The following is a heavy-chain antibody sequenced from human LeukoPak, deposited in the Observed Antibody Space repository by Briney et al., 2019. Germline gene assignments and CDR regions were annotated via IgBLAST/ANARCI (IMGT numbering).Heavy chain of an antibody. D-gene: IGHD4-11*01. J-gene: IGHJ4*02. CDR3: ARATAGYFDY. V-gene: IGHV4-59*08. Sequence: PSETLSLTCTVSGGSISSYYWSWIRQPPGKGLEWIGYIYYSGSTNYNPSLKSRVTISVDTSKNQFSLKLSSVTAADTAVYYCARATAGYFDYWGQGTLVTVSS. CDR2: IYYSGST. CDR1: GGSISSYY.